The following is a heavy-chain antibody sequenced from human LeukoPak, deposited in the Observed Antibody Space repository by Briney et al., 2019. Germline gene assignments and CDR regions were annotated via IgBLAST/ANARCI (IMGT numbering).Heavy chain of an antibody. D-gene: IGHD5-18*01. V-gene: IGHV4-34*01. CDR3: ARGAYSYGLYGMDV. Sequence: SETLSLTCAVYGGSLNGYYWSWIRQPPGKRLEWIGEIDHSGSTQYNPSLKSRVTISLDTSKKQFSLKLTSLTAADTAVYYCARGAYSYGLYGMDVWGQGTTVTVSS. J-gene: IGHJ6*02. CDR2: IDHSGST. CDR1: GGSLNGYY.